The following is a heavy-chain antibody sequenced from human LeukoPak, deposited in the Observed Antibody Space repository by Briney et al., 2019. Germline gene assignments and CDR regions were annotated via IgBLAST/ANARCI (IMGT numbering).Heavy chain of an antibody. CDR3: AKQDIRSSAWYD. J-gene: IGHJ4*02. V-gene: IGHV3-33*06. Sequence: GGSLRLSCAASGLTFSNSVMHWVRQAPGKGLEWVAAIWYDGSNKYYADSGKGRFTISRDNSKNTLYLQMNSLRAEDTAVYYCAKQDIRSSAWYDWGQGTLVTVSS. CDR2: IWYDGSNK. CDR1: GLTFSNSV. D-gene: IGHD6-19*01.